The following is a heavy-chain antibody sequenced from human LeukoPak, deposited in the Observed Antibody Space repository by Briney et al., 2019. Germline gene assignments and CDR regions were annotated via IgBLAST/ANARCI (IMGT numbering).Heavy chain of an antibody. V-gene: IGHV3-33*01. CDR1: GLTFSSYG. D-gene: IGHD3-10*01. Sequence: PGGSLRLSCAASGLTFSSYGMHWVRQAPGKGLEWVAVIWYDGSNKYYADSVKGRFTISRDNSKNTLYLQMNSLRAEDTAVYYCARDRAMSGFDYWGQGTLVTVSS. CDR2: IWYDGSNK. CDR3: ARDRAMSGFDY. J-gene: IGHJ4*02.